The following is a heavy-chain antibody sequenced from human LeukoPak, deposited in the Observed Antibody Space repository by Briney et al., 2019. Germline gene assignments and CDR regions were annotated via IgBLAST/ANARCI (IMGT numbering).Heavy chain of an antibody. V-gene: IGHV4-30-4*08. CDR3: ARGEDSSGYVGL. J-gene: IGHJ4*02. CDR2: IYYSGST. D-gene: IGHD3-22*01. Sequence: SETLSLTCTVSGGSISSGDYYWSWIRQPPGKGLEWIGHIYYSGSTYYNPSLKSRVTISVDTSKNQFSLKLSSVTAADTAVYYCARGEDSSGYVGLWGQGTLVTVSS. CDR1: GGSISSGDYY.